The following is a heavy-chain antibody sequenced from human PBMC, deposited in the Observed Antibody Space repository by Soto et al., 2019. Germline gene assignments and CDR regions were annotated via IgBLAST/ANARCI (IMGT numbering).Heavy chain of an antibody. D-gene: IGHD3-10*01. CDR3: ARDHERGSNFDY. CDR1: GFTFSSYW. Sequence: GGSLRLSCAASGFTFSSYWMHWVRQAPGKGLEWVSRINSDGSSTSYADSLKGRFTISRDNAKNTLYLQMNSLRAEDTAVYYCARDHERGSNFDYWGQGTLVTVSS. V-gene: IGHV3-74*01. J-gene: IGHJ4*02. CDR2: INSDGSST.